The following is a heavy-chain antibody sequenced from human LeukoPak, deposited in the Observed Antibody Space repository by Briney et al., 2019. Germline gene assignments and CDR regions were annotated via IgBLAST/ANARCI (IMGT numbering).Heavy chain of an antibody. CDR2: ISAYNGNT. CDR1: GYTFTSYG. D-gene: IGHD6-6*01. J-gene: IGHJ6*02. V-gene: IGHV1-18*01. CDR3: ARGGSSSSKDYYYGMDV. Sequence: PEASVKVSCKASGYTFTSYGISWVRQAPGQGLEWMGWISAYNGNTNYAQKLQGRVTMTTDTSTSTDYMELRSLRSDDTAVYYCARGGSSSSKDYYYGMDVWGQGTTVTVSS.